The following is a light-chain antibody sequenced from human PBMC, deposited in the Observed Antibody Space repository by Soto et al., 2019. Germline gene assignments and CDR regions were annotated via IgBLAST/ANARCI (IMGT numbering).Light chain of an antibody. CDR2: KAS. CDR1: QSISSW. J-gene: IGKJ1*01. CDR3: QQYNSYFWT. Sequence: DIQMTQSPSTLSASVGDRVTITCRASQSISSWLAWYQQKPGKAPKLLIYKASSLESGVPSRFSGSGSGTEFTLTISSLQPDDFGTYYCQQYNSYFWTFGQGTKVEIE. V-gene: IGKV1-5*03.